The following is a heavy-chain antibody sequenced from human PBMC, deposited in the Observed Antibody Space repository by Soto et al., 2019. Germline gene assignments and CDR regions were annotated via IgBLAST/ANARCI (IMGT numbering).Heavy chain of an antibody. J-gene: IGHJ5*02. CDR3: ARLAPYYAFWSGDNWLDP. D-gene: IGHD3-3*01. V-gene: IGHV1-3*01. CDR2: INAGNGNT. Sequence: ASVKVSCKASGYTFTSYAMHWARQAPGQRLEWMGWINAGNGNTKYSQKFQGRVTITRDTSASTAYMELSSLRSEDTAVYYCARLAPYYAFWSGDNWLDPWGQGTLVTVSS. CDR1: GYTFTSYA.